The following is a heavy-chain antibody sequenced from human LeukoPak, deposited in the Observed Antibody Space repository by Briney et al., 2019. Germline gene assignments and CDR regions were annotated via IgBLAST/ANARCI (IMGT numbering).Heavy chain of an antibody. J-gene: IGHJ4*02. D-gene: IGHD2-21*02. CDR1: GFTFSTYS. Sequence: PGGSLRLSCAAFGFTFSTYSLSWLRQAPGKGLEWVAKINKVGSEKGYVDSVKGRFTISRDNAKGSLYLQLNSLRAEDTAVYYCARGFQRGDSPVWGQGTLVTVSS. CDR3: ARGFQRGDSPV. CDR2: INKVGSEK. V-gene: IGHV3-7*01.